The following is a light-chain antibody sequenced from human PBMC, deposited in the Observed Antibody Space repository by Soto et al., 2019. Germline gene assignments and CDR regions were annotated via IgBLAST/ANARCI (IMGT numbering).Light chain of an antibody. V-gene: IGLV2-14*01. Sequence: QSALTQPAPVSGSPGQSITISCNGTSSDVGGNKYVSWYQQYPGKVPKLLINKVSNRPSGVSNRFSGSKSGNTASLTISGLLAEDEADYVCTSSTSDSLYVFGTGTKLTVL. CDR1: SSDVGGNKY. J-gene: IGLJ1*01. CDR3: TSSTSDSLYV. CDR2: KVS.